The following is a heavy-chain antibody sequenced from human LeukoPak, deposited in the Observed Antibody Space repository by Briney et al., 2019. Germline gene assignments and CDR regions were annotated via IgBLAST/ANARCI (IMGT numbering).Heavy chain of an antibody. CDR3: ARGGDSSWIDY. CDR2: IYCSGST. V-gene: IGHV4-59*01. CDR1: GGSISSYY. J-gene: IGHJ4*02. D-gene: IGHD6-19*01. Sequence: SETLSLTCTVSGGSISSYYWSWIRQPPGKGLEWIGYIYCSGSTNYNPSLKSRVTISVDTSKNQFSLKLSSVTAADTAVYYCARGGDSSWIDYWGQGTLVTVSS.